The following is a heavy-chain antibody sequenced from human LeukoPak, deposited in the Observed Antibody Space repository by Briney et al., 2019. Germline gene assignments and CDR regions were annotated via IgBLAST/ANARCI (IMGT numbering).Heavy chain of an antibody. V-gene: IGHV6-1*01. CDR3: ARRLTQYDCFDP. Sequence: SQTLSLTCAISGDSVSSNSVTWNWIRQSPSRGLEWLGRTYYRSTWYNDYAVSVRGRITVNPDTSKTQFSLHLNSVTPEDTAVYYCARRLTQYDCFDPWGQGILVTVSS. CDR1: GDSVSSNSVT. CDR2: TYYRSTWYN. J-gene: IGHJ5*02. D-gene: IGHD2-2*01.